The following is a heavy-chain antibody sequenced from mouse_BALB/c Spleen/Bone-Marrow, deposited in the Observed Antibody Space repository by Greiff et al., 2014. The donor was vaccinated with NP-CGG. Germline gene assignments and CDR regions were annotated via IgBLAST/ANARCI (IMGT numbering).Heavy chain of an antibody. J-gene: IGHJ3*01. CDR3: ASYYYVSCSFAY. D-gene: IGHD1-1*01. Sequence: EVQLQQSGAELVKPGASVKLSCTASGFNIKDTYMHWVKQRPEQGLEWIGRIDPANGNTKYDPKFQGKATITADTSSNTAYLQLSSLTSEDTAVYYCASYYYVSCSFAYWGQGTLVTVSA. CDR1: GFNIKDTY. CDR2: IDPANGNT. V-gene: IGHV14-3*02.